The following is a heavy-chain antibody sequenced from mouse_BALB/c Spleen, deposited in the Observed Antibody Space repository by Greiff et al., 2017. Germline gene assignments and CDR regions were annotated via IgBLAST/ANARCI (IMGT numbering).Heavy chain of an antibody. Sequence: VKLQESGAELVRPGSSVKISCKASGYAFSSYWMNWVKQRPGQGLEWIGQIYPGDGDTNYNGKFKGKATLTADKSSSTAYMQLSSLTSEDSAVYYCTRGERYWYFDVWGAGTTVTVSS. V-gene: IGHV1-80*01. CDR3: TRGERYWYFDV. CDR1: GYAFSSYW. J-gene: IGHJ1*01. CDR2: IYPGDGDT.